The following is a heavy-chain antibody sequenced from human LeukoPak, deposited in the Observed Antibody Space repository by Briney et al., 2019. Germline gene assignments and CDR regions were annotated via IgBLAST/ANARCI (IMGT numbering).Heavy chain of an antibody. D-gene: IGHD2-8*01. CDR2: IREDGGEK. CDR3: ARGPTNGQAFDY. CDR1: GFTFSSSW. Sequence: PGGSLRLSCAASGFTFSSSWMTWVRQAPGKGLEWVAGIREDGGEKTSVDSVKGRFTISRDNAKNSLYLQMDSLRAEDTAVYYCARGPTNGQAFDYWGQGTLVSVSS. J-gene: IGHJ4*02. V-gene: IGHV3-7*01.